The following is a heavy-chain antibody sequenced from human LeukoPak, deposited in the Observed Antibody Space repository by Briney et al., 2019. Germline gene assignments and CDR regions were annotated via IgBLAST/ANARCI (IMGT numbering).Heavy chain of an antibody. Sequence: ASVKVSCKVSGYTLTELSMHWVRQAPGKGLEWMGGFDPEDGETIYAQKFQGRVTMTEDTSTDTAYMELNSLRAEDTAVYYCAKAPQSILGKARPDAFDIWGQGTMVTVSS. J-gene: IGHJ3*02. CDR3: AKAPQSILGKARPDAFDI. V-gene: IGHV1-24*01. CDR1: GYTLTELS. D-gene: IGHD1-26*01. CDR2: FDPEDGET.